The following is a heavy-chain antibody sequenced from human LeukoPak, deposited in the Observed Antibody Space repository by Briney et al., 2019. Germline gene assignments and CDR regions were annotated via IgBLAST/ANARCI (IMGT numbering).Heavy chain of an antibody. CDR2: ISDSGGRT. Sequence: PGGSLRLSCAASGLSFSNYAMSWVRQAPGKGLEWVSTISDSGGRTYYADSVKGRFTISRDNSKDTLYLHMSSLRAEDTAIHYCAKVPYSDYGSGRPPLDVWGQGTTVAVSS. J-gene: IGHJ6*02. CDR1: GLSFSNYA. D-gene: IGHD3-10*01. V-gene: IGHV3-23*01. CDR3: AKVPYSDYGSGRPPLDV.